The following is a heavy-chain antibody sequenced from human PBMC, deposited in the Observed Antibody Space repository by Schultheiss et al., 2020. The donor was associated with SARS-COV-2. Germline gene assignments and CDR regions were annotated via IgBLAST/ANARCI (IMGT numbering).Heavy chain of an antibody. CDR2: IIPIFGTA. J-gene: IGHJ5*02. D-gene: IGHD6-13*01. V-gene: IGHV1-69*06. CDR1: GGTFSSYA. CDR3: ARRSIAAAGNWFDP. Sequence: GGSLRLSCKASGGTFSSYAISWVRQSPGQGLEWMGGIIPIFGTANYAQKFQGRVTITADKSTSTAYMELSSLRSDDTAVYYCARRSIAAAGNWFDPWGQGTLVTVSS.